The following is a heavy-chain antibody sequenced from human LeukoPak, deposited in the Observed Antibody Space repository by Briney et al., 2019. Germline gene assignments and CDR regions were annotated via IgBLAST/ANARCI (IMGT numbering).Heavy chain of an antibody. CDR2: ISGSGGST. V-gene: IGHV3-23*01. CDR3: AKESPYGDYEY. J-gene: IGHJ4*02. CDR1: GFTFRSYV. Sequence: AGGSLRLSCAASGFTFRSYVMSWVRLAPGKGLEWVSAISGSGGSTYYADSVKGRFTISRDNSKNTLYLQMNSLRAEDTAVYYCAKESPYGDYEYWGQGTLVTVSS. D-gene: IGHD4-17*01.